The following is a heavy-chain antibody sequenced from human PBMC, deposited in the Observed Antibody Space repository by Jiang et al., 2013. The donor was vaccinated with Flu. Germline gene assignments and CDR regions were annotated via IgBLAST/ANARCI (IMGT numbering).Heavy chain of an antibody. V-gene: IGHV3-9*01. D-gene: IGHD2-15*01. Sequence: VQLLESGGDLVQPGRSLRLTCAASGFTFDDYAMHWVRQAPGKGLEWVAGISWNRGAIGYADSVRGRFTISRDNAKNSLYLQMNSLRVEDTALYYCAKDNRRGCDNINCYVYYYYYYYMDVWGRGTTVT. CDR2: ISWNRGAI. CDR1: GFTFDDYA. J-gene: IGHJ6*03. CDR3: AKDNRRGCDNINCYVYYYYYYYMDV.